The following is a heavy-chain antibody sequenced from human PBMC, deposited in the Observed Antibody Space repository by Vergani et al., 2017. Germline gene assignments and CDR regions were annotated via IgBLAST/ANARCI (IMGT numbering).Heavy chain of an antibody. CDR3: ARGVDSSGWRGLNWFDP. J-gene: IGHJ5*02. CDR1: GFTFSSYG. V-gene: IGHV3-30*03. CDR2: ISYDGSNK. D-gene: IGHD6-19*01. Sequence: QVQLVESGGGVVQPGRSLRLSCAASGFTFSSYGMHWVRQAPGKGLEWVAVISYDGSNKYYADSVKGRFTISRDNSKNTLYLQMNSLRAEDTAVYYCARGVDSSGWRGLNWFDPWGQGTLVTVSS.